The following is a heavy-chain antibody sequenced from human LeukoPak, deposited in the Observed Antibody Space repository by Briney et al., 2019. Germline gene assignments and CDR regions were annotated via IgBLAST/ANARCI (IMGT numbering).Heavy chain of an antibody. Sequence: ASVRVSCKASGGTFSSYAISWVRQAPGQGLEWMGGIIPIFGTANYAQKFQGRVTITADESTSTAYMELRSLRSDDTAVYYCARDVAYYDILTGYYSRHPASDPWGQGTLVTVSS. CDR1: GGTFSSYA. D-gene: IGHD3-9*01. V-gene: IGHV1-69*13. CDR3: ARDVAYYDILTGYYSRHPASDP. CDR2: IIPIFGTA. J-gene: IGHJ5*02.